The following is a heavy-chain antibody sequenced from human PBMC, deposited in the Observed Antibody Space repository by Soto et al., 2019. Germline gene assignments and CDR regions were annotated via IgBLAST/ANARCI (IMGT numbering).Heavy chain of an antibody. CDR2: INAGDGGT. CDR1: GYTFANYG. V-gene: IGHV1-3*01. D-gene: IGHD4-17*01. Sequence: ASVKVSCKASGYTFANYGIHWVRQAPGQRLEWMGWINAGDGGTKYSENFQDRVTITRDTSASTVYLGLSSLRSEDTAVYYCATTVVTRYGMDVWGQGTTVTVSS. CDR3: ATTVVTRYGMDV. J-gene: IGHJ6*02.